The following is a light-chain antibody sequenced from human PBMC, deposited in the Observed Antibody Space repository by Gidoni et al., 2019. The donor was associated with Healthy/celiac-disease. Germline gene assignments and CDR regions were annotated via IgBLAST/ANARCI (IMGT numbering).Light chain of an antibody. Sequence: SSELTQDTAVSVALGQTVRITCQGDSLRSYYASWYQQKPGQAPVLIIYGKNNRPSGIPDRFSGSSSGNTASLTITEAQAEDEAVYYCNSRDSIGNHWVFGTGTKVTVL. V-gene: IGLV3-19*01. CDR1: SLRSYY. CDR2: GKN. J-gene: IGLJ1*01. CDR3: NSRDSIGNHWV.